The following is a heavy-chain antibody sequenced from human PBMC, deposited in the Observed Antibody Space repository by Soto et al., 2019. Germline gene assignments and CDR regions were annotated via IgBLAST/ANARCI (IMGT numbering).Heavy chain of an antibody. CDR3: ARGRQFGVVAATPYYFDY. CDR2: ISYDGSNK. D-gene: IGHD2-15*01. V-gene: IGHV3-30-3*01. CDR1: GFTFSSYA. Sequence: PGGSLRLSCAASGFTFSSYAMHWVRQAPGKGLEWVAVISYDGSNKYYADSVKGRFTISRDNSKNTLYLQMNSLRAEDTAVYYCARGRQFGVVAATPYYFDYWGQGTLVTVSS. J-gene: IGHJ4*02.